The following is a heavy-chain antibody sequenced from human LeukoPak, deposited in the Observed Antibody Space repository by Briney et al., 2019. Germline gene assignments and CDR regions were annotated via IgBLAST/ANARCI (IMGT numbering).Heavy chain of an antibody. CDR1: GFTFSSYA. V-gene: IGHV3-23*01. D-gene: IGHD3-16*01. CDR2: ISGSGGST. CDR3: AKGRRGDPSYYFDY. Sequence: GGSLRLSRAASGFTFSSYAMSWVRQAPGKGLEWVSAISGSGGSTYYADSVKGRFTISRDNSKNTLYLQMNSLRAEDTAVYYCAKGRRGDPSYYFDYWGQGTLVTVSS. J-gene: IGHJ4*02.